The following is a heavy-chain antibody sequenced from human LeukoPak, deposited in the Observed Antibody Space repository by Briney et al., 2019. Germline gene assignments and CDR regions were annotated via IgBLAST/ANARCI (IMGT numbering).Heavy chain of an antibody. CDR3: ARHVRELHPYYFGY. CDR2: IYHSGST. CDR1: GYSISSGYY. J-gene: IGHJ4*02. Sequence: PPETLSLTCTVSGYSISSGYYWGWIRPPPGKGLEWIGSIYHSGSTYYNPSLKSRVTISVDTSKNQFSLKLSSVTAADTAVYYCARHVRELHPYYFGYWGQGTLVTVSS. V-gene: IGHV4-38-2*02. D-gene: IGHD1-26*01.